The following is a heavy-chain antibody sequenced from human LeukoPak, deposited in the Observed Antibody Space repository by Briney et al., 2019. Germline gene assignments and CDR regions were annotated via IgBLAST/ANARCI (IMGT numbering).Heavy chain of an antibody. CDR3: ASGVRSGYLDY. D-gene: IGHD2-15*01. Sequence: GGSLRLSCAASGFTVSSNYMSWVRQAPGKGLEWVSSISSSSNYIYYADSMKGRFTISRDNAKNTLYLQMNSLRAEDTAVYYCASGVRSGYLDYWGQGTLVTVSS. V-gene: IGHV3-21*01. CDR1: GFTVSSNY. J-gene: IGHJ4*02. CDR2: ISSSSNYI.